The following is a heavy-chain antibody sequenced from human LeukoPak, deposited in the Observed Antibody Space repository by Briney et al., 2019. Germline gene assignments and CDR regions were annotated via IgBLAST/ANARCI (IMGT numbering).Heavy chain of an antibody. CDR1: GFIFSNYR. CDR2: IKQDGSEK. D-gene: IGHD3-22*01. CDR3: ARGGYSAFDM. J-gene: IGHJ3*02. V-gene: IGHV3-7*04. Sequence: GGSLRLSCAASGFIFSNYRMTWVRQAPGKGLQWVANIKQDGSEKDLVDSVKGRFTISRDNAKNSLYLQMSSLRVEDTAVYFCARGGYSAFDMWGQGTMVTVSS.